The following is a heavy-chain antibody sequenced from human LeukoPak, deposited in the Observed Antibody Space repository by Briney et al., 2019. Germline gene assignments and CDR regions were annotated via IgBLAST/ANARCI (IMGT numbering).Heavy chain of an antibody. CDR3: ARHAGNHYGDFFDY. CDR1: DGSITNYY. V-gene: IGHV4-59*08. D-gene: IGHD4-17*01. J-gene: IGHJ4*02. CDR2: SHYSKTT. Sequence: SETLSLTCTVSDGSITNYYWSWIRQPPGKGLEWIAYSHYSKTTTYHPSLRSRATVSVDASKNQSSLKLSSVTAADTAVYYCARHAGNHYGDFFDYWGQGTLVTVSS.